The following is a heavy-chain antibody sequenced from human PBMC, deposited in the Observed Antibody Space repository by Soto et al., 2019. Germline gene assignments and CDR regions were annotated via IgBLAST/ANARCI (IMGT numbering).Heavy chain of an antibody. Sequence: ASVKVSCKTSGYTFTSFDINWVRQATGQGLEWMGWMSPNSGNTGYAQKFQGRVTMTRDTSISTAFMELSSLSSEDTAVYYCASGVTAGVDYWGQGTLVTVSS. V-gene: IGHV1-8*01. CDR1: GYTFTSFD. D-gene: IGHD6-13*01. CDR2: MSPNSGNT. CDR3: ASGVTAGVDY. J-gene: IGHJ4*02.